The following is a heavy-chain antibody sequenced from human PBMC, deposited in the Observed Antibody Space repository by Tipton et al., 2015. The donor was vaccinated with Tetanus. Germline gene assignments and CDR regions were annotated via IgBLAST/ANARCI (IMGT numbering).Heavy chain of an antibody. J-gene: IGHJ5*02. V-gene: IGHV4-59*01. CDR2: IYYSGST. D-gene: IGHD6-6*01. Sequence: TLSLTCTVSGGSISSYYWSWIRQPPGKGLEWIGYIYYSGSTYYNPSLKSRVTISVDTSKNQFSLKLSSVTAADTAVYYCARVGLVMAARRRNWFDPWGQGTLVTVSS. CDR1: GGSISSYY. CDR3: ARVGLVMAARRRNWFDP.